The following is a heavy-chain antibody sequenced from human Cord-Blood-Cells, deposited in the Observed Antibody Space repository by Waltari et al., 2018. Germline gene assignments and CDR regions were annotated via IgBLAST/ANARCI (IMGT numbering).Heavy chain of an antibody. D-gene: IGHD6-19*01. CDR1: SYG. V-gene: IGHV3-30*18. J-gene: IGHJ3*02. CDR3: AKEGGQWLVLDAFDI. CDR2: ISYDGSNK. Sequence: SYGRPGVRQAPGKGLEWVAVISYDGSNKYYADSVKGRFTISRDNSKNTLYLQMNSLRAEDTAVYYCAKEGGQWLVLDAFDIWGQGTMVTVSS.